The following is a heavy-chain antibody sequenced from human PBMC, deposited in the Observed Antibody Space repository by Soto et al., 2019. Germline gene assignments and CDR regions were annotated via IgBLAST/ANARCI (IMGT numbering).Heavy chain of an antibody. Sequence: QVQLVQSGAEVKQPGSSVKVSCTISGGTFDSFTISWVRQAPGQGFEWKGGIIPVSGVPSYSRHFQGRITITADASTRTAYMDLSGLKFEDTAVYFCARDSRTATLDFWGQGTLVFVS. CDR1: GGTFDSFT. D-gene: IGHD2-2*01. CDR3: ARDSRTATLDF. V-gene: IGHV1-69*01. J-gene: IGHJ4*02. CDR2: IIPVSGVP.